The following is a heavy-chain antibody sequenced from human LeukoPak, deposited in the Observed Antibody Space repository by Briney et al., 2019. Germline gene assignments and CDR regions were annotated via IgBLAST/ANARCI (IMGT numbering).Heavy chain of an antibody. V-gene: IGHV1-24*01. D-gene: IGHD2-2*01. J-gene: IGHJ6*02. CDR3: ATSAFIVVVPAAVGDYYYGMDV. CDR1: GYTLTELS. CDR2: FDPEDGDT. Sequence: ASVKVSCKVSGYTLTELSMHWVRQAPGKGLEWMGGFDPEDGDTIYAQKFQGRVTMTEDTSTDTAYMELSSLRSEDTAVYYCATSAFIVVVPAAVGDYYYGMDVWGQGTTVTVSS.